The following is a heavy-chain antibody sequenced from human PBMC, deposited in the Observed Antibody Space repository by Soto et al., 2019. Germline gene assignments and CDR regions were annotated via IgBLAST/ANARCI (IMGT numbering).Heavy chain of an antibody. J-gene: IGHJ3*02. CDR1: RFTFSSYT. V-gene: IGHV3-21*03. D-gene: IGHD3-22*01. Sequence: GGSLRLSCSASRFTFSSYTMNWVRQAPGKGLEWVSSISSSTIYIYYADSVKGRFTISRDNAKNSLYLQVNSLRAEDTAVYYCARDFDSSGYYGPVGAFDIWGQGTMVTVSS. CDR3: ARDFDSSGYYGPVGAFDI. CDR2: ISSSTIYI.